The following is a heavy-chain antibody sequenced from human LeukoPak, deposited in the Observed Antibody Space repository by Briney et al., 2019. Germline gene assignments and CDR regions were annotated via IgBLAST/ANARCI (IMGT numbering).Heavy chain of an antibody. CDR3: TRGGELMNF. D-gene: IGHD1-26*01. J-gene: IGHJ4*02. CDR2: IYTSGTT. CDR1: GASVNSGNYY. Sequence: SQTLSLTCTVSGASVNSGNYYWTWLRQPAGKRLEWIGRIYTSGTTNYNPSLKSRVTISIDASKNQFSLRLSSVTAADTAVYYCTRGGELMNFWGQGTLVTVSS. V-gene: IGHV4-61*02.